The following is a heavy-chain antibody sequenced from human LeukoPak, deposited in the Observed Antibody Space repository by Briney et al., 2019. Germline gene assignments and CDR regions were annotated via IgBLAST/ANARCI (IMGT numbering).Heavy chain of an antibody. V-gene: IGHV3-48*03. D-gene: IGHD1-1*01. CDR3: ARDVTTAIGTVYMDV. Sequence: GGSLRLSCEASGFTFSIYEVNWVRQAPGKGLEWLSHISDSGSSVHYADSVKGRFTISRDNSKNSLYLEMNSLRVEDTAIYYCARDVTTAIGTVYMDVWGKGTTVTISS. J-gene: IGHJ6*03. CDR2: ISDSGSSV. CDR1: GFTFSIYE.